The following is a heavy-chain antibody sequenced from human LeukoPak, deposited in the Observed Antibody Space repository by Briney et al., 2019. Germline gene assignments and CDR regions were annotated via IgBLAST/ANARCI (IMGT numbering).Heavy chain of an antibody. V-gene: IGHV3-21*01. Sequence: GGSLRLSCAASGFTFSSYSMNWVRQAPGKGLEWVSSISSSSSYIYYADSVKGRFTISRDNAKNSLYLQMNSLRAEDTAVSYCAKAGSIRFDYWGQGTLVTVSS. J-gene: IGHJ4*02. CDR2: ISSSSSYI. CDR1: GFTFSSYS. CDR3: AKAGSIRFDY. D-gene: IGHD1-26*01.